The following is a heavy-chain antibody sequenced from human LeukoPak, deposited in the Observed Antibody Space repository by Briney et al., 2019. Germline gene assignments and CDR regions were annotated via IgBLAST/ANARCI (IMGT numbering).Heavy chain of an antibody. J-gene: IGHJ5*01. CDR2: INYSGTT. CDR3: AKNSWSGNGGWFDS. V-gene: IGHV4-34*09. Sequence: SSETLSLTCAVYGGSFSGYYWSWIRQPPGKGLEWIGEINYSGTTNHSPSLKNRISISVDTSKKQSSLKLTSVTAADTALYYCAKNSWSGNGGWFDSWGQGTLVTVSS. D-gene: IGHD3-3*01. CDR1: GGSFSGYY.